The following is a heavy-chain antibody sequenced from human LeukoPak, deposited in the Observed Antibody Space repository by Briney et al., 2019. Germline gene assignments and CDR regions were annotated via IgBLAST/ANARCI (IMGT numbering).Heavy chain of an antibody. D-gene: IGHD6-25*01. CDR3: AMGIAAMKDAFDI. CDR1: GGSISISSYY. J-gene: IGHJ3*02. V-gene: IGHV4-39*01. CDR2: IYYSGST. Sequence: PSETLSLTCTVSGGSISISSYYWGWIRQPPGKGLEWIGSIYYSGSTYYNPSLKSRVAISVDTSKNQFSLKLSSVTAADPAVYYCAMGIAAMKDAFDIWGQGTMVTVSS.